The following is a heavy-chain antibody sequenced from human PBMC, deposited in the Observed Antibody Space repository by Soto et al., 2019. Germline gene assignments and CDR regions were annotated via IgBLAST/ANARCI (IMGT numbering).Heavy chain of an antibody. CDR1: GFTFSSYA. D-gene: IGHD2-15*01. Sequence: LRLSCAASGFTFSSYAMHWVRQAPGKGLEWVAVISYDGSNKYYADSVKGRFTISRDNSKNTLYLQMNSLRAEDTAVYYCARDRRIVVVVAATLDYWGQGTLVTVSS. J-gene: IGHJ4*02. CDR3: ARDRRIVVVVAATLDY. V-gene: IGHV3-30-3*01. CDR2: ISYDGSNK.